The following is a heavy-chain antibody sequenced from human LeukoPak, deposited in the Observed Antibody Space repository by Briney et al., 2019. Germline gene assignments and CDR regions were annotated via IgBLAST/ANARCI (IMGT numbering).Heavy chain of an antibody. CDR1: GFSFNTYS. CDR2: ISSTSAHI. V-gene: IGHV3-21*01. J-gene: IGHJ3*02. Sequence: PGGSLRLSCAASGFSFNTYSMNWVRQAPGKGLEWVSSISSTSAHIFYADSVKGRFSISRDNAENSLYLQMNSLRVEDTAVYYCTSRYCTTTNCYSFDNWGHGTLVTVSS. CDR3: TSRYCTTTNCYSFDN. D-gene: IGHD2-2*01.